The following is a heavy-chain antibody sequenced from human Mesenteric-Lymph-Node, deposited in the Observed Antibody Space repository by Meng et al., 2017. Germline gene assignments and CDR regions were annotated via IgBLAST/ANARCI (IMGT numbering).Heavy chain of an antibody. CDR1: GYTFTSYY. J-gene: IGHJ4*02. CDR3: ARGPFVWWLRFGAFGDYFDY. V-gene: IGHV1-8*01. Sequence: ASVKVSCKASGYTFTSYYIHWVRQAPGQGLEWMGWINPHSGDINYAQKFQGRVTMTRNTSISTAYMELSSLRSEDTAVYYCARGPFVWWLRFGAFGDYFDYWGQGTLVTVSS. D-gene: IGHD5-12*01. CDR2: INPHSGDI.